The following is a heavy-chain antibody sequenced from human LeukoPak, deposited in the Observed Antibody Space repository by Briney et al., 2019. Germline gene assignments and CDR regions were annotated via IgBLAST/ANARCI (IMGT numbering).Heavy chain of an antibody. CDR1: GFTFSSYG. D-gene: IGHD6-25*01. Sequence: PRGSLRLSCAASGFTFSSYGMHWVRQAPGKGLEWVAFIRYDGSNKYYADSVKGRFTISRDNSKNTLYLQMNSLRAEDTAVYYCAKGGTGSPRDAFDIWGQGTMVTVSS. V-gene: IGHV3-30*02. CDR3: AKGGTGSPRDAFDI. CDR2: IRYDGSNK. J-gene: IGHJ3*02.